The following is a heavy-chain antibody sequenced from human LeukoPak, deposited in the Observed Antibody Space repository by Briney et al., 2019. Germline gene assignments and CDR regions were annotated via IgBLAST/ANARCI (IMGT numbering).Heavy chain of an antibody. J-gene: IGHJ4*02. V-gene: IGHV3-23*01. CDR3: ARELSRQLPDY. Sequence: GGSLRLSCAASGFTFSSYGMSWVRQAPGKGLEWVSAISGSGGSTYYADSVKGRFTISRDNAKNSLYLQMNSLRAEDTALYYCARELSRQLPDYWGQGALVTVSS. CDR1: GFTFSSYG. D-gene: IGHD6-6*01. CDR2: ISGSGGST.